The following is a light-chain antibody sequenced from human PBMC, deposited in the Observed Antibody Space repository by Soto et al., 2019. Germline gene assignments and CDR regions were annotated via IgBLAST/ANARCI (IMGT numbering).Light chain of an antibody. CDR3: SSYRGSNTWV. CDR2: EVS. V-gene: IGLV2-14*01. CDR1: SSDVGGYNY. J-gene: IGLJ3*02. Sequence: QSALTQPASVSGSPGQSITISCTGTSSDVGGYNYVSWYQQYPGKAPQLMIYEVSNRPSGVSNRFSGSKSVNTASLTISGLQAEDEADYYCSSYRGSNTWVFGGGTKVTVL.